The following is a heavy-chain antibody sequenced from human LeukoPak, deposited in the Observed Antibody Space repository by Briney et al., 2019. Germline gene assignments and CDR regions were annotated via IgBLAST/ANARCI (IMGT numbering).Heavy chain of an antibody. J-gene: IGHJ4*02. D-gene: IGHD3-22*01. V-gene: IGHV1-2*02. CDR1: GYTFTGYY. CDR2: INPNSGST. CDR3: ARGSYYDSSGYYYPFDY. Sequence: ASVKVSCKASGYTFTGYYMHWVREAPGQGLEWMGWINPNSGSTNSAQKFQGRVTMTRDTSIRTAYMELSRLRSDDTAVYYCARGSYYDSSGYYYPFDYWGQGTLVTVSS.